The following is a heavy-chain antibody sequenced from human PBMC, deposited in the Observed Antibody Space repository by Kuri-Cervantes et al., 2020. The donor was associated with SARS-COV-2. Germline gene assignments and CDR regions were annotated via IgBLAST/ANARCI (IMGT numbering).Heavy chain of an antibody. CDR3: AVYCSSTSCPDFDY. CDR2: INPNSGGT. CDR1: GYTFTGYY. D-gene: IGHD2-2*01. J-gene: IGHJ4*02. Sequence: ASVKVSCKASGYTFTGYYMHWVRQAPGQGLEWMGWINPNSGGTNYAQKFQGRVTMTRDTSISTAYMELRSLRSDDTAVYYCAVYCSSTSCPDFDYWGQGTLVTVSS. V-gene: IGHV1-2*02.